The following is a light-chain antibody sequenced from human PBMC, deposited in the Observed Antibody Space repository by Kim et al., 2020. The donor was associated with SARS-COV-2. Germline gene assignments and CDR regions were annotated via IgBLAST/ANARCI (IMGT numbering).Light chain of an antibody. CDR3: SSYAGRQNLV. CDR2: EGN. CDR1: RRDIGGYNF. Sequence: GQSVTISCTGTRRDIGGYNFGAWYQQHPGKAPKVMIYEGNQRPSGVPDRFSGSKSGNTASLTVSGLQAEDEADYYCSSYAGRQNLVFGGGTQLTVL. V-gene: IGLV2-8*01. J-gene: IGLJ2*01.